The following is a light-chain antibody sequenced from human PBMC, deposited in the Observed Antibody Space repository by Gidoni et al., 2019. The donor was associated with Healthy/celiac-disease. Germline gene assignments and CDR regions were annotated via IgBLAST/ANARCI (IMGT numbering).Light chain of an antibody. CDR3: SSYAGSIYVV. CDR2: EVS. Sequence: QSALTQPPSASGSPGQSVIISCTGTSSDVGGYNYVSWYQQHPGKAPTLMIYEVSKRPSGVPDRFSGSKSSNTASLTVSGLQAEDEADYYCSSYAGSIYVVFGGGTKLTVL. J-gene: IGLJ2*01. CDR1: SSDVGGYNY. V-gene: IGLV2-8*01.